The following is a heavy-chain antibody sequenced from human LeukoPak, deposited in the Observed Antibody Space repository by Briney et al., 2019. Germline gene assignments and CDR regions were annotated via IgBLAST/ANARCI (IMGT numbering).Heavy chain of an antibody. CDR1: GGSISSYY. Sequence: SETLSLTCTVSGGSISSYYWSWIRQPPGKGLEWIGYIYYSGSTNYNPSLKSRVTISVDRSKNQFSLKLSSVTAADTAVYYCARVVVRGQYYFDYWGQGTLVTVSS. J-gene: IGHJ4*02. CDR2: IYYSGST. D-gene: IGHD3-16*02. V-gene: IGHV4-59*12. CDR3: ARVVVRGQYYFDY.